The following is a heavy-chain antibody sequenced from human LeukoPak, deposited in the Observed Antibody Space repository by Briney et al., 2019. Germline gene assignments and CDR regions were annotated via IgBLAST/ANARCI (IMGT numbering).Heavy chain of an antibody. Sequence: GGSLRLSCAASGFTFSSFNMNWVRQAAGKGLEWVSNISSSGSAIYYADSVKGRFTISRDNAKNSLYLQMNSLRAEDTAVYYCARDALDRGFGIFDYWGQGSLVTVSS. CDR1: GFTFSSFN. CDR2: ISSSGSAI. D-gene: IGHD3-10*01. V-gene: IGHV3-48*01. CDR3: ARDALDRGFGIFDY. J-gene: IGHJ4*02.